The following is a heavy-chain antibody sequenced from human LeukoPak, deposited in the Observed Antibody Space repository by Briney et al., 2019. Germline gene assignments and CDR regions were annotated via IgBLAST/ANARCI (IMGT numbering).Heavy chain of an antibody. CDR1: GGSINSYY. Sequence: SETLSLTCTVSGGSINSYYWSWIRQPPGKGRGRVGYIYYSGSTNYNPSLKSRVTISVDTSKKQFSLELSSVTAADAAVYYCARDESGTSAFDIWGQGTMVTVSS. J-gene: IGHJ3*02. V-gene: IGHV4-59*01. CDR3: ARDESGTSAFDI. CDR2: IYYSGST. D-gene: IGHD1-1*01.